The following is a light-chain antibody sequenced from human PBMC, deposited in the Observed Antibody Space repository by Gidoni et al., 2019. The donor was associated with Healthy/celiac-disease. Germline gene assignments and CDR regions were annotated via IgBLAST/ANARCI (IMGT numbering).Light chain of an antibody. V-gene: IGKV3-11*01. CDR1: QSVSSY. J-gene: IGKJ1*01. Sequence: IVLTQSPATLSLSPGERATLSCRASQSVSSYLAWYQQKPGQAPRLLIYDASNRATGIPARFSGSGSGTDVTLTISSLEPEDFAVYYCQQRSNWPPTFGQGTKVEIK. CDR2: DAS. CDR3: QQRSNWPPT.